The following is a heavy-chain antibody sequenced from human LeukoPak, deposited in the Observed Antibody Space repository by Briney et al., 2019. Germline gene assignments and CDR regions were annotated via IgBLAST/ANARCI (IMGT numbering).Heavy chain of an antibody. CDR3: ATDAARHTDAFDI. Sequence: AASVKVSCKVSGYTLTGLFMHWVRQAPGKGLEWMGGFDPEEGETIYAQKFQGRVTMTEDTSTDTAYMELSSLRSEGTAVYYCATDAARHTDAFDIWGQGTMVTVSS. V-gene: IGHV1-24*01. J-gene: IGHJ3*02. D-gene: IGHD2-15*01. CDR2: FDPEEGET. CDR1: GYTLTGLF.